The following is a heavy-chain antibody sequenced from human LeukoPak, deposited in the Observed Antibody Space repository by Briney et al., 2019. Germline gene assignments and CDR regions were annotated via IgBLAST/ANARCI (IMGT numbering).Heavy chain of an antibody. CDR2: IIPIFGTA. CDR3: ARESEASDVCGGDCYALDY. D-gene: IGHD2-21*02. Sequence: GASVKVSCKASGGTFSSYAISWVRQAPGQGLEWMGRIIPIFGTANYAQKFQGRVTITTDESTSTAYMELSSLRSEDTAVYYCARESEASDVCGGDCYALDYWGQGTLVTVPS. J-gene: IGHJ4*02. CDR1: GGTFSSYA. V-gene: IGHV1-69*05.